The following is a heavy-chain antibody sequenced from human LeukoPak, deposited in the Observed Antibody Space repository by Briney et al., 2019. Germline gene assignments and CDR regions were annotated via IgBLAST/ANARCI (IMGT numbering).Heavy chain of an antibody. V-gene: IGHV1-2*02. CDR2: INPNSGGT. Sequence: GASVKVSCKASGYTFTTYWLHWLRQAPGQGLEWMGWINPNSGGTNYAQKFQGRVTMTRDTSISTAYMELSRLRSDDTAVYYCARDRGAAPFDYWGQGTLVTVSS. J-gene: IGHJ4*02. CDR3: ARDRGAAPFDY. CDR1: GYTFTTYW. D-gene: IGHD3-10*01.